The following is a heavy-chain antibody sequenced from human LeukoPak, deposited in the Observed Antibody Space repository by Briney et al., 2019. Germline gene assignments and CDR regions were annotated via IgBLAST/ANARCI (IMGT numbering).Heavy chain of an antibody. Sequence: GGSLRLSCAASGYTFSNYAMTWVRQAPGKRLEWFSGISHNGDRIYYADSVKGRFTISRDNPKNTVYLQMNSLRPEDTALYYCTKDSVAAAGTAWFDPWGQGTLVTVSS. CDR1: GYTFSNYA. D-gene: IGHD6-13*01. J-gene: IGHJ5*02. V-gene: IGHV3-23*01. CDR3: TKDSVAAAGTAWFDP. CDR2: ISHNGDRI.